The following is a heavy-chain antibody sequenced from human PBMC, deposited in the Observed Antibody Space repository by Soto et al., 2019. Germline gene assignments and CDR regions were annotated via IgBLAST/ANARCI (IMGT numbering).Heavy chain of an antibody. CDR3: ARAIVVVVAAPSAWFDP. D-gene: IGHD2-15*01. V-gene: IGHV4-31*03. J-gene: IGHJ5*02. CDR1: GGSISSGGYY. Sequence: TLSLTCTVSGGSISSGGYYWSWIRQHPGKGLEWIGYIYYSGSTYYNPSLKSRVTISVDTSKNQFSLKLSSVTAADTAVYYCARAIVVVVAAPSAWFDPWGQGTLVTVSS. CDR2: IYYSGST.